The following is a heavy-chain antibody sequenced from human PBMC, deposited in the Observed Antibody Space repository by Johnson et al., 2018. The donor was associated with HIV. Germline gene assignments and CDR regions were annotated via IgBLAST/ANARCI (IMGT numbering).Heavy chain of an antibody. CDR1: GFTFSSYW. CDR3: AKDRIQLWLAETSSNDAFDI. V-gene: IGHV3-7*01. CDR2: IKQDGSNK. D-gene: IGHD5-18*01. Sequence: VQLVESGGGLVQPGGSLRLSCAASGFTFSSYWMSWVRQAPGKGLEWVANIKQDGSNKYYADSVKGRFTISRDNSKNTLYLQMNSLRAEDTAVYYCAKDRIQLWLAETSSNDAFDIWGQGTMVTVSS. J-gene: IGHJ3*02.